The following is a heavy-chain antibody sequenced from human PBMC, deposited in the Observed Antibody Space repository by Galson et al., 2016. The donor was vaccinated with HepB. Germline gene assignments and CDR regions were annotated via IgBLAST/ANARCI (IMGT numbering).Heavy chain of an antibody. CDR1: GYSFTGYW. D-gene: IGHD1-26*01. J-gene: IGHJ3*02. CDR2: IDPSDSYS. Sequence: QSGAEVKKPGESLRISCKGSGYSFTGYWISWVRQTPGKGLEWMGRIDPSDSYSNYSPSFQGHVTISADKSISTAFLQWSSLKAPDTGMYYCARRWELRGNDAFDIWGQGTMVTVSS. V-gene: IGHV5-10-1*01. CDR3: ARRWELRGNDAFDI.